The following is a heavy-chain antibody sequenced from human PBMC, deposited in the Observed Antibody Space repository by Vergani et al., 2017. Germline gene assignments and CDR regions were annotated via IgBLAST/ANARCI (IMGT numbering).Heavy chain of an antibody. CDR3: ARGDYGILTGYRY. Sequence: EVQLLESGGDLVQPGGSLRLSCAASGFTFNHYAMNWVRQAPGKGLEWVSGISGSGGHTNYAQKFQGRVTMTRDTSTSTVYMELSSLRSEDTAIYYCARGDYGILTGYRYWGQGTLVTVSA. CDR2: ISGSGGHT. CDR1: GFTFNHYA. V-gene: IGHV3-23*01. J-gene: IGHJ4*02. D-gene: IGHD3-9*01.